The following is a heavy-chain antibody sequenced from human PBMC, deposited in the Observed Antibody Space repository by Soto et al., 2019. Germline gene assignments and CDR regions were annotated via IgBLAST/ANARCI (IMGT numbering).Heavy chain of an antibody. Sequence: ASVKVSCKASGYTFTSYYMHWVRQAPGQGLEWMGIINPSGGSTSYAQKFQGRVTMTRDTSTSTVYMELSSLRSEDTAVYYCAREDGSGSKNYYDGMDFWGQGTTVTVSS. J-gene: IGHJ6*02. V-gene: IGHV1-46*01. CDR1: GYTFTSYY. CDR3: AREDGSGSKNYYDGMDF. CDR2: INPSGGST. D-gene: IGHD3-10*01.